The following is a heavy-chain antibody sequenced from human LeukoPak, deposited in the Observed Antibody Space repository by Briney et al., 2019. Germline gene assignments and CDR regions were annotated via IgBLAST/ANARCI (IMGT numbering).Heavy chain of an antibody. Sequence: PGGSLRLSCAASGFTLSSYAMSWVRQGPGKGLEWVSAISVSGNTYHADSVKGRFTISRDSYKNTLYLQMNSLRAEDAAVYYCAKDQTEVGATTGAQDYWGQGTLVTVSS. CDR1: GFTLSSYA. CDR3: AKDQTEVGATTGAQDY. V-gene: IGHV3-23*01. CDR2: ISVSGNT. J-gene: IGHJ4*02. D-gene: IGHD1-26*01.